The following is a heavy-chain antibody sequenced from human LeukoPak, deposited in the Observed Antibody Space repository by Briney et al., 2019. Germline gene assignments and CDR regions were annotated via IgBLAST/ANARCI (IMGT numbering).Heavy chain of an antibody. D-gene: IGHD3-22*01. J-gene: IGHJ3*02. CDR3: ARLDYYDSSGYYHVDDAFDI. Sequence: ASVKVSCXASGYTFTGYYMHWVRQAPGQGLAWMGRINPNSGGTNCAQKFQGRVTMTRDTAISTAYLELSRLRSDDTGVYYCARLDYYDSSGYYHVDDAFDIWGQGTMVTVSS. V-gene: IGHV1-2*05. CDR2: INPNSGGT. CDR1: GYTFTGYY.